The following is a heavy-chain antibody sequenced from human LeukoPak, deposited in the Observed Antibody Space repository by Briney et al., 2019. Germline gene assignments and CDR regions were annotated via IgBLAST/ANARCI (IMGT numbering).Heavy chain of an antibody. CDR3: ARRYYDFWSGFIDWFDP. V-gene: IGHV1-2*02. CDR1: GYTFTGYY. CDR2: INPNSGGT. Sequence: ASVKVSCKASGYTFTGYYMHWVRQAPGQGLERMGWINPNSGGTNYAQKFQGRVTMTRDTSISTAYMELSRLRSDDTAVYYCARRYYDFWSGFIDWFDPWGQGTLVTVSS. J-gene: IGHJ5*02. D-gene: IGHD3-3*01.